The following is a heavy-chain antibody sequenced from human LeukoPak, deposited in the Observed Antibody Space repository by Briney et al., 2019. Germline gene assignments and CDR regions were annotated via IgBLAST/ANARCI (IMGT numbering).Heavy chain of an antibody. D-gene: IGHD4-23*01. CDR3: AKGGATVVDY. J-gene: IGHJ4*02. CDR1: GFTISSYW. V-gene: IGHV3-74*03. Sequence: GGSLRLSCGATGFTISSYWMHWVRQAPGKGLVWVSRISGDGSSTTYADSVKGRFTISRDNAKNTLYLQMNSLRAEDTAVYYCAKGGATVVDYWGQGTLVTVSS. CDR2: ISGDGSST.